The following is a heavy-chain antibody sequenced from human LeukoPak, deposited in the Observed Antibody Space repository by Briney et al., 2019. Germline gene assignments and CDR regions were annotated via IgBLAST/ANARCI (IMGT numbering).Heavy chain of an antibody. CDR2: IWYDGSTK. Sequence: PGGSLRLSCAASGFTFSSYGMHWVRQAPGRGLEWVAVIWYDGSTKYYADSVKVRFTISRDNSKNKLYLQMNSLRAEDTAVYYCARDPMIGDFLGAFDIWGQGTMVTVSS. J-gene: IGHJ3*02. CDR3: ARDPMIGDFLGAFDI. CDR1: GFTFSSYG. D-gene: IGHD3-22*01. V-gene: IGHV3-33*01.